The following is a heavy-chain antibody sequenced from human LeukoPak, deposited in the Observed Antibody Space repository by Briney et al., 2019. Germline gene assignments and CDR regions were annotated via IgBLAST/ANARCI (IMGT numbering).Heavy chain of an antibody. CDR3: ARDEQQLVYFDY. CDR1: GYTFTSYY. CDR2: INPSGGST. D-gene: IGHD6-13*01. Sequence: ASVKVSCKASGYTFTSYYMHWVRQAPGQGLEWMGIINPSGGSTSYAQKFQGRVTMTRDMSTSTVYMELSSLRSDDTAVYYCARDEQQLVYFDYWGQGTLVTVSS. V-gene: IGHV1-46*01. J-gene: IGHJ4*02.